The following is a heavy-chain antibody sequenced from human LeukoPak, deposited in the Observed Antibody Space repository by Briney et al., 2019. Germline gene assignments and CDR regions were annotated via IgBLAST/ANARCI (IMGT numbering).Heavy chain of an antibody. CDR3: AREDYYGSGSFWYFDY. Sequence: KSSETLSLTCTVSGGSISSDYWSWIRQPAGKGLEWIGRIYTSGSTNYNPSLKSRVTMSVDTSKNLFSLKLSSVTAADTAVYYCAREDYYGSGSFWYFDYWGQGTLVTVSS. CDR1: GGSISSDY. CDR2: IYTSGST. V-gene: IGHV4-4*07. D-gene: IGHD3-10*01. J-gene: IGHJ4*02.